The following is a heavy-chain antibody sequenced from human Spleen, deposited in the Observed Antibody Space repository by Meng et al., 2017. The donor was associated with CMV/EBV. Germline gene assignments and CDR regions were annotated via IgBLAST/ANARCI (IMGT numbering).Heavy chain of an antibody. V-gene: IGHV1-46*01. Sequence: ASVKVSCKASGYTFTSYYMHWVRQAPGQGLEWMGIINPSGGSTSYAQKFQGRVTMTRDTSTSTVYMELGSLRSEDTAVYYCARERIGRYYGMDVWGQGTTVTVSS. D-gene: IGHD2-15*01. CDR2: INPSGGST. J-gene: IGHJ6*02. CDR1: GYTFTSYY. CDR3: ARERIGRYYGMDV.